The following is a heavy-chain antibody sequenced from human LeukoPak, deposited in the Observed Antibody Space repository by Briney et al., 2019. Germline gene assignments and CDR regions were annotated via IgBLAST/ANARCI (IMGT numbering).Heavy chain of an antibody. J-gene: IGHJ4*02. Sequence: PGGSLRLSCAASGFTFSSYSMNWVRQAPGKGLEWVSSISGSSSYIYYADSVKGRFTISRDNAKNSLYLQMNSLRAEDTGVYYCVRAPATNEWRCMDYWGQGTLVTVSS. CDR2: ISGSSSYI. CDR3: VRAPATNEWRCMDY. D-gene: IGHD2-8*02. V-gene: IGHV3-21*06. CDR1: GFTFSSYS.